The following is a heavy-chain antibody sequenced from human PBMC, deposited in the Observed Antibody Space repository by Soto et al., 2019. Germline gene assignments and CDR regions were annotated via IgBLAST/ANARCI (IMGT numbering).Heavy chain of an antibody. D-gene: IGHD2-2*01. Sequence: QVQLVQSGAEVKKPGSSVKVSCKASGGTFGSYAISWVRKAPGQELEWMGGIIPIPGTANYGQKFQGRGTIAADESTSTAYMELSSLRSEDTAVYYCARSQGSRTSLEIYSYCYYGMDVWGQGTTVTASS. CDR3: ARSQGSRTSLEIYSYCYYGMDV. CDR1: GGTFGSYA. J-gene: IGHJ6*02. V-gene: IGHV1-69*01. CDR2: IIPIPGTA.